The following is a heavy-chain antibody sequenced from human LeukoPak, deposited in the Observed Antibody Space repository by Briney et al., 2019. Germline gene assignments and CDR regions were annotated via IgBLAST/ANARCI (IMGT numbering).Heavy chain of an antibody. CDR2: IYYSGST. J-gene: IGHJ3*02. V-gene: IGHV4-30-4*01. CDR1: GGSISSGDYY. CDR3: ARAYCSSTSCWWAFDI. Sequence: SETLSLTCTVSGGSISSGDYYWSWIRQPPGKGLKWIGYIYYSGSTYYNPSLKSRVTISVDTSKNQFSLKLSSVTAADTAVYYCARAYCSSTSCWWAFDIWGQGTMVTVSS. D-gene: IGHD2-2*01.